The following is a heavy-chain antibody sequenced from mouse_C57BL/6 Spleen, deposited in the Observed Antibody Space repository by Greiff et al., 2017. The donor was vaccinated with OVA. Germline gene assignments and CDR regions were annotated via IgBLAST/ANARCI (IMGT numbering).Heavy chain of an antibody. D-gene: IGHD1-1*01. CDR3: ARISRGSSYDYAMDY. J-gene: IGHJ4*01. CDR1: GYTFTSYW. Sequence: QVQLQQPGAELVMPGASVKLSCKASGYTFTSYWMPWVKQRPGQGLEWIGEIDPSDSYTNYNQKFKGKSTLTVDKSSSTAYMQLRRLTSEDSAVYYCARISRGSSYDYAMDYWGQGTSVTVSS. V-gene: IGHV1-69*01. CDR2: IDPSDSYT.